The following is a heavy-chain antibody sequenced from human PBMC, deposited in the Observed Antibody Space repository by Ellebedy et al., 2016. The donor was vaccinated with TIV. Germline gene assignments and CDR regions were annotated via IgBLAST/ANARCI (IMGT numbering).Heavy chain of an antibody. CDR3: ARGRRVNNPYFFDY. CDR1: GGAIRSYY. J-gene: IGHJ4*02. V-gene: IGHV4-59*01. Sequence: SETLSLXCTVSGGAIRSYYWNWIRQPPGKGLEWIGYIFYSGNTKYNASLKSRVTISVDTSKNQFSLSLNSVTAADTAVYYCARGRRVNNPYFFDYWGQGTLVTVSS. CDR2: IFYSGNT. D-gene: IGHD1/OR15-1a*01.